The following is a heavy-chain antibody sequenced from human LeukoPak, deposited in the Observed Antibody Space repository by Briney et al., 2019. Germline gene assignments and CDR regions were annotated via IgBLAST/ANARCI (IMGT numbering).Heavy chain of an antibody. CDR1: GFTFSSYW. Sequence: GGSLRLSCAASGFTFSSYWMHWVRQAPGKGLEWVSRINSDGGITTYADSVEGRFTISRDNAKNTLYLQMNSLRAEDTAVYYCARQLWPLFDYWGQGTLVTVSS. V-gene: IGHV3-74*01. J-gene: IGHJ4*02. CDR2: INSDGGIT. D-gene: IGHD5-18*01. CDR3: ARQLWPLFDY.